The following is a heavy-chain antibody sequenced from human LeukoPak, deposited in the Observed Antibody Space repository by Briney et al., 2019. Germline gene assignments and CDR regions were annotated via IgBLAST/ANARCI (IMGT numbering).Heavy chain of an antibody. V-gene: IGHV1-69*05. CDR3: ARTYYYDSSGYLGLFY. CDR1: GGTFSSYA. J-gene: IGHJ4*02. Sequence: PVKVSCKASGGTFSSYAISWVRQAPGQGLEWMGGIIPIFGTANYAQKFQGRVTITTDESTSTAYMELSSLRSEDTAVYYCARTYYYDSSGYLGLFYWGQGTLVTVSS. CDR2: IIPIFGTA. D-gene: IGHD3-22*01.